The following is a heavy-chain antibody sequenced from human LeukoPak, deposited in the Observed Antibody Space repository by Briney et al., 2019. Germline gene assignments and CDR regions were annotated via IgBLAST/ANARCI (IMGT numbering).Heavy chain of an antibody. CDR2: ISSSSSYI. D-gene: IGHD2-2*01. J-gene: IGHJ4*02. V-gene: IGHV3-21*01. CDR1: GFTFSSYS. CDR3: ARDSQYCSSTSCYFDFDY. Sequence: PGGSLRLSCAASGFTFSSYSMNWVRQAPGKGLEWVSSISSSSSYIYYADSVKGRFTISRDNAKNSLYLQMNSLRAEDTAVYYCARDSQYCSSTSCYFDFDYWGQGTLVTVSS.